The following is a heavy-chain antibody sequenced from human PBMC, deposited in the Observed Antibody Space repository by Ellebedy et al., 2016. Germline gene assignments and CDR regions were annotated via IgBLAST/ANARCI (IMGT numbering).Heavy chain of an antibody. CDR3: AKDGGLGRWLLGWYFDL. D-gene: IGHD5-24*01. CDR2: ISFDGSNK. Sequence: GESLKISCAASGFTFSSYGMHWVRQAPGKGLEWVAVISFDGSNKYYADSVKGRFTISRDNSKNTLYLQMNSLRAEDTAVYYCAKDGGLGRWLLGWYFDLWGRGTLVTVSS. V-gene: IGHV3-30*18. CDR1: GFTFSSYG. J-gene: IGHJ2*01.